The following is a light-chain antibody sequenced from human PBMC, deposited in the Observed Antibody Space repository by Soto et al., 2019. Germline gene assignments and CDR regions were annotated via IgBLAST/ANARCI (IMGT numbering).Light chain of an antibody. V-gene: IGKV3-20*01. CDR3: QQYCSSPLYT. Sequence: EIVLTQSPGTLSLSPGERATLSCRASQSVSSVRLAWYQQKPGQAPRLLIYAASTRATGIPDRFSGSRSGTDFTLTTSRLEPEDFAVYYCQQYCSSPLYTFGQGTKLEIK. CDR1: QSVSSVR. CDR2: AAS. J-gene: IGKJ2*01.